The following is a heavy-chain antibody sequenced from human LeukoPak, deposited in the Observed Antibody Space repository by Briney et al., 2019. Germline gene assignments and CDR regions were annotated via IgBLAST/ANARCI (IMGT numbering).Heavy chain of an antibody. CDR2: IIPILGIA. D-gene: IGHD6-19*01. V-gene: IGHV1-69*04. CDR1: GYTFTGYY. Sequence: ASVKVSCKASGYTFTGYYMHWVRQAPGQGLEWMGRIIPILGIANYAQKFQGRVTITTDKSTSTAYMELSSLRSEDTAVYYCAREVAGSYYFDYWGQGTLVTVSS. CDR3: AREVAGSYYFDY. J-gene: IGHJ4*02.